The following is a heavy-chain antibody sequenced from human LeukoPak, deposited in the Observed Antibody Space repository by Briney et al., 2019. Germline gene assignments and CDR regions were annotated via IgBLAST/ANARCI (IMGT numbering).Heavy chain of an antibody. CDR3: ATVERPSTRLPGVAAAGTSYFFDC. CDR1: GFTFSNYA. V-gene: IGHV3-23*01. CDR2: IRISGGST. D-gene: IGHD6-13*01. Sequence: GGSLRLSCAASGFTFSNYAMSWVRQAPGKGLEWVSGIRISGGSTDYADSVKGRFTISRDNTRNTLYLQMSILSAEDTAIYYCATVERPSTRLPGVAAAGTSYFFDCWGQGTLVTVSS. J-gene: IGHJ4*02.